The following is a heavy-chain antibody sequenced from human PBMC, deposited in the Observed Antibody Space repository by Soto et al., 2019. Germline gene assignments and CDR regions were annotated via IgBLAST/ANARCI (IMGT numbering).Heavy chain of an antibody. Sequence: EVQLVESGGALVQRGGSLRLSCAASGFTFGDYWMNWVRQAPGKGLEWVAHIKKDGSEKYYVDSVKGRFTVSRDNAEKSLFLQMNSLRAEDMAVYYCAKLGSGYYTGLYFEYWGQGTLVTVSS. CDR1: GFTFGDYW. J-gene: IGHJ4*02. CDR3: AKLGSGYYTGLYFEY. V-gene: IGHV3-7*03. CDR2: IKKDGSEK. D-gene: IGHD3-3*01.